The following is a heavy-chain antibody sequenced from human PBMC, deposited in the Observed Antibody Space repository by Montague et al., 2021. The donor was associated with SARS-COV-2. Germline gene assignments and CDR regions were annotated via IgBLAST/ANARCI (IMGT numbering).Heavy chain of an antibody. D-gene: IGHD3-9*01. CDR2: ISYDGSNK. Sequence: SLRLSCPASGFTFSSYAMHWVRQAPGKGLEWVAVISYDGSNKYYADSVKGRFTISRDNSKNTLYLQMNSLRAEDTAVYYCARDPPYFDSGGFLDYWGQGTLVPVSS. CDR1: GFTFSSYA. J-gene: IGHJ4*02. V-gene: IGHV3-30-3*01. CDR3: ARDPPYFDSGGFLDY.